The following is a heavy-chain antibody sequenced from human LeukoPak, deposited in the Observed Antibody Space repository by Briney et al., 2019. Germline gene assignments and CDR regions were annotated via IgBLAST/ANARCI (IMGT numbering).Heavy chain of an antibody. CDR1: GGSISSYY. CDR2: IYYSGST. Sequence: SETLSLTCTVSGGSISSYYWSWIRQPPGKGLEWIGYIYYSGSTNYNPSLKSRVTISVDTSKNQFSLKLSSVTAADTAVYYRARVGGSYWYYYYYMDVWGKGTTVTVSS. CDR3: ARVGGSYWYYYYYMDV. V-gene: IGHV4-59*01. J-gene: IGHJ6*03. D-gene: IGHD1-26*01.